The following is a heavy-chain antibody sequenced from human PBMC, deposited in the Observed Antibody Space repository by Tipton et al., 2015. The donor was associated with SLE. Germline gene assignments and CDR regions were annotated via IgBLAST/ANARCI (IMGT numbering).Heavy chain of an antibody. CDR1: GFTFSSYE. J-gene: IGHJ6*02. Sequence: SLRLSCAASGFTFSSYEMNWVRQAPGKGLEWVSYISTSGSTIYYADSVKGRFTISRDNAKNSLYLQMNSLRAEDTAVYSCARVIAAPPYGMDVWGQGTTVTVSS. CDR3: ARVIAAPPYGMDV. D-gene: IGHD6-13*01. V-gene: IGHV3-48*03. CDR2: ISTSGSTI.